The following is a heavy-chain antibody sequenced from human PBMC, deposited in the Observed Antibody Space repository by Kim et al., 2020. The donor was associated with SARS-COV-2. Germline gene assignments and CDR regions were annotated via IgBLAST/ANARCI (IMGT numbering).Heavy chain of an antibody. CDR1: GFSFSSYA. CDR3: ANGRTELGHFSHDY. J-gene: IGHJ4*02. Sequence: GGSLRLSCVASGFSFSSYAMSWVRQAPGKGLEWVSTLSSGGDTTFFADSVKGRFTMSRDNSQNTLYLQMNSLRAEDTAMYYCANGRTELGHFSHDYWGQGTLVTVSS. V-gene: IGHV3-23*01. D-gene: IGHD2-8*02. CDR2: LSSGGDTT.